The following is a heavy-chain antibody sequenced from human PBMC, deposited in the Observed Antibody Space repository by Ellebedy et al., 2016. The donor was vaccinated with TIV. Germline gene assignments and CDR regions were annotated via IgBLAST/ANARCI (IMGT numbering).Heavy chain of an antibody. CDR3: ARVNQPLLTFDY. V-gene: IGHV4-4*07. CDR1: GGSITSYY. J-gene: IGHJ4*02. D-gene: IGHD2-2*01. Sequence: SETLSLXCTVSGGSITSYYWSLIRQPAGKGLEWIGRIYTSGSTNYNPSLKSRVTMSVDTSKNQFSLKLSSVTAADTAVYYCARVNQPLLTFDYWGQGTLVTVSS. CDR2: IYTSGST.